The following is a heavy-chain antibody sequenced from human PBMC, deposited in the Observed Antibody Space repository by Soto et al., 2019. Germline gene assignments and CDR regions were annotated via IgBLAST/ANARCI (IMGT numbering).Heavy chain of an antibody. CDR3: ARPPGLGAVASTYYFDY. V-gene: IGHV3-30-3*01. CDR1: GFTFSSYA. CDR2: ISYDGSNK. D-gene: IGHD6-19*01. J-gene: IGHJ4*02. Sequence: PGGSLRLSCAASGFTFSSYAMHWVRQAPGKGLEWVAVISYDGSNKYYAESVKGRFTISRDNSKNTLYLQMNSLRAEDTAVYYCARPPGLGAVASTYYFDYWGQGTLVTVSS.